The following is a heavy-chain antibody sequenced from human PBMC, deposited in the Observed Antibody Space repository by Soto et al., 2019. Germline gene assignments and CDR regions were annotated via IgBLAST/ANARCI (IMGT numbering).Heavy chain of an antibody. J-gene: IGHJ4*02. CDR3: AKGYSSTSSRYFDY. CDR2: ITGSGGST. Sequence: GGSLRLSCAASAYTFSNYAMSWVRPAPGKGLEWVSSITGSGGSTYYVDSVKGRFTISRDNSQNTLYLQINSLSAEDTAIFYCAKGYSSTSSRYFDYWGQGTLVTVSS. D-gene: IGHD6-13*01. V-gene: IGHV3-23*01. CDR1: AYTFSNYA.